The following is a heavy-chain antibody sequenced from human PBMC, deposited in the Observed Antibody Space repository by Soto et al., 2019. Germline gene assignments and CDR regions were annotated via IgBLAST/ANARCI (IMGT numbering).Heavy chain of an antibody. CDR2: INGDGTTT. CDR1: GFPFGPFY. J-gene: IGHJ3*02. D-gene: IGHD2-2*01. V-gene: IGHV3-74*01. Sequence: GGSLRLSCAASGFPFGPFYMHWVRQAPGKGLEWVSHINGDGTTTVYADSVKGRFTISRDNAKNTLYLQMTSLRAEDTAVYYCARDRGYPDSFDIWGQGTMVTVS. CDR3: ARDRGYPDSFDI.